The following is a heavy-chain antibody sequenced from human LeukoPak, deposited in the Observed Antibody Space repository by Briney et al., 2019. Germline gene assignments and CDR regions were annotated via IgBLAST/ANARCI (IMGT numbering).Heavy chain of an antibody. Sequence: GGSLRLSCAASGFTFSSYAMSWVRQAPGKGLEYVSAISSNGGSTYYANSVKGRFTISRDNSKNTLYLQMNSLRAEDTAVYYCAKDLPYCSSTSCYPSYFDYWGQGTLVTVSS. CDR2: ISSNGGST. CDR1: GFTFSSYA. D-gene: IGHD2-2*01. CDR3: AKDLPYCSSTSCYPSYFDY. J-gene: IGHJ4*02. V-gene: IGHV3-23*01.